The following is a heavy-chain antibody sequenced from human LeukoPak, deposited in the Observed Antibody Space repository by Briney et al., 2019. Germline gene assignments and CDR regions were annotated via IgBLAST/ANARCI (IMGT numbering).Heavy chain of an antibody. J-gene: IGHJ4*02. CDR3: AKDTKAYCGGDCCPDY. Sequence: GGSLRLSCAASGFTFSSYWMSWVRQAPGKGLEWVAFIRYDGSNKYYADSVKGRFTISRDNSKNTLYLQMNSLRAEDTAVYYCAKDTKAYCGGDCCPDYWGQGTLVTVSS. V-gene: IGHV3-30*02. CDR1: GFTFSSYW. D-gene: IGHD2-21*02. CDR2: IRYDGSNK.